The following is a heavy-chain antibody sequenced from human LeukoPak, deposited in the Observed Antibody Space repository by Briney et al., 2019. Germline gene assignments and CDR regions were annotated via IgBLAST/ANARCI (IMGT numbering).Heavy chain of an antibody. Sequence: SETLSLTCIVSGGSISSYYWNWIRQPAGKDLEWIGRIHSSGTTNHNPSLKSRVIMSLDMSNNQFSLKVRSVTAADTAVYYCARETEVPGGRSWDFWGQGTLVTVSS. CDR3: ARETEVPGGRSWDF. V-gene: IGHV4-4*07. CDR1: GGSISSYY. J-gene: IGHJ4*02. D-gene: IGHD6-19*01. CDR2: IHSSGTT.